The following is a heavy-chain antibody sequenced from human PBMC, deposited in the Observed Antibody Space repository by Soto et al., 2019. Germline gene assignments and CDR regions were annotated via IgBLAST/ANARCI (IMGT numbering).Heavy chain of an antibody. Sequence: QVQLVQSGGEVKKPGASVKVSCKASGYTFTSHGFSWVRQAPGQGREWMGWISTYNGKTDYAEKFQGRVTMTADTRTNTGYMELRSLRSDDTAVYYCARLLTEGVTYREDAFDIWGQGTKVTVSS. CDR2: ISTYNGKT. CDR1: GYTFTSHG. D-gene: IGHD3-16*02. CDR3: ARLLTEGVTYREDAFDI. J-gene: IGHJ3*02. V-gene: IGHV1-18*01.